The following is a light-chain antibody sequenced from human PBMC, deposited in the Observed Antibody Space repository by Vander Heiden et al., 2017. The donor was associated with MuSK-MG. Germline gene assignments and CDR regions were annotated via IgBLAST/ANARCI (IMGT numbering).Light chain of an antibody. CDR2: DAS. V-gene: IGKV3-11*01. J-gene: IGKJ4*01. CDR1: QSVSSY. Sequence: EIVLTQSPATLSLSPGERATLPCRASQSVSSYLAWYKQNPGQAPRLLIYDASDRATGIPARFSSSGSGTAFTLTISSLEPEDSAVYYCQQRSTWPPALTFGGGTKVEIK. CDR3: QQRSTWPPALT.